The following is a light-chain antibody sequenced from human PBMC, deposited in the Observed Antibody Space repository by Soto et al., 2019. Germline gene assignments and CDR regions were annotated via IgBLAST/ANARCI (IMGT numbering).Light chain of an antibody. CDR3: QPYNNWTLT. J-gene: IGKJ4*01. CDR1: QGMGNT. CDR2: DTS. V-gene: IGKV3-15*01. Sequence: EVVMRQLPATLGVSPGEGATLSWRASQGMGNTVAWDQHKPGQTPSPPIYDTSPRATGVPTRFSDITSGAEFTLTFNRLQYEDFAVYDCQPYNNWTLTFRGGTKVDIK.